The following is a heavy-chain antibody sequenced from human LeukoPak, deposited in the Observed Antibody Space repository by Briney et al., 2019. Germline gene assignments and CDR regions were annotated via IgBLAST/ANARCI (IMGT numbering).Heavy chain of an antibody. CDR1: GFTFSSYS. CDR3: ARAAADAYYYDSSGYYYSDY. Sequence: GGSLRLSCAASGFTFSSYSMNWVRQAPGKGLEWVSSISSSSSYIYYADSVKGRFTISRDNAKNSLYLQMNSLRAEDTAVYYCARAAADAYYYDSSGYYYSDYWGQGTLVTVSS. V-gene: IGHV3-21*01. J-gene: IGHJ4*02. D-gene: IGHD3-22*01. CDR2: ISSSSSYI.